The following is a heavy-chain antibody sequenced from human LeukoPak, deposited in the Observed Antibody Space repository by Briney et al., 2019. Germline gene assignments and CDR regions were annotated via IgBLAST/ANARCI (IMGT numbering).Heavy chain of an antibody. Sequence: QPGGFLRLSCRASGFNLSEYCMHWVRQAPGEGLLWVSQINRDGRSAGYADFVKGRSTISRDNSKNTLAMQLNSLTVEDTGVYYCARGKRCFGDPDSYVDYWGRGLVVTVSS. CDR3: ARGKRCFGDPDSYVDY. CDR1: GFNLSEYC. D-gene: IGHD4-17*01. V-gene: IGHV3-74*01. J-gene: IGHJ4*02. CDR2: INRDGRSA.